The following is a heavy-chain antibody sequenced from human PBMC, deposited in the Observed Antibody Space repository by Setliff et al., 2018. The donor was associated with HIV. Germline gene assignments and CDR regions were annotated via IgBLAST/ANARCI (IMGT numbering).Heavy chain of an antibody. CDR1: GFTFSSYS. D-gene: IGHD3-10*01. Sequence: PGGSLRLSCAASGFTFSSYSMNWVRQAPGKGLEWVSYISSSSSTIYYADSVKGRFTISRDSAKNSVYLQMNSLRVEDTAVYYCARGDMPRVVRGVIFRPTYFQHWGQGTLVTVSS. V-gene: IGHV3-48*01. CDR2: ISSSSSTI. J-gene: IGHJ1*01. CDR3: ARGDMPRVVRGVIFRPTYFQH.